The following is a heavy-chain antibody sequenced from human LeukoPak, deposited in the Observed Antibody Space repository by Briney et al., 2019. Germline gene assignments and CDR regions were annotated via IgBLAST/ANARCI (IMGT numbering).Heavy chain of an antibody. J-gene: IGHJ4*02. Sequence: PGGSLRLSCAASGFTLSSYWMHWVRQAPGEGLVWVSRISSDGSNINYADSVKGRFTISRDNAKNTLYLQMNSLRVEDTAVYYCVRSSGWPGYWGQGTMVTVSS. CDR3: VRSSGWPGY. CDR2: ISSDGSNI. CDR1: GFTLSSYW. V-gene: IGHV3-74*01. D-gene: IGHD6-19*01.